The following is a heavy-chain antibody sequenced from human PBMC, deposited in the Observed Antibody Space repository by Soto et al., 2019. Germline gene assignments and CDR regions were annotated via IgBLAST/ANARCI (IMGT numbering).Heavy chain of an antibody. J-gene: IGHJ1*01. D-gene: IGHD3-22*01. V-gene: IGHV4-30-2*01. CDR3: AIVVGYYDRSRYSEYSQH. CDR2: RYHLGST. Sequence: SHSCAVSGCSIRSGGDFWGWIRQAPVQGLEWIGYRYHLGSTYYNPSVKSRVTISVDRSKNQFSLKLSSVTAADTAVYYSAIVVGYYDRSRYSEYSQHWGQGSLVTVAS. CDR1: GCSIRSGGDF.